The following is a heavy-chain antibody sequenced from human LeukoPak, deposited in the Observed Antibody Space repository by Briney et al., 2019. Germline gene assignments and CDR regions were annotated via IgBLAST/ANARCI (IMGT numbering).Heavy chain of an antibody. CDR2: INPNSGGT. CDR3: ARSYGSGNVYYYYYMDV. J-gene: IGHJ6*03. Sequence: ASVKVSCKASGYTFTGYYMHWVRQAPGKGLEWMGWINPNSGGTNYAQKFQGRVTMTRDTSISTAYMELSRLRSDDTAVYYCARSYGSGNVYYYYYMDVWGKGTTVTVSS. V-gene: IGHV1-2*02. CDR1: GYTFTGYY. D-gene: IGHD3-10*01.